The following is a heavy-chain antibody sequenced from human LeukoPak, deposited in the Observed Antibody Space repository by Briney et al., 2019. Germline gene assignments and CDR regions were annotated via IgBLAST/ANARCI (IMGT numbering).Heavy chain of an antibody. Sequence: GGSLRLSCAASGFTFSNYAMSWVRQAPGKGLEWVSGSGSGGSTYYADSVKGRFTISRDNSKNTLYLQMNSLRAEDTAVYYCAKDFWSGYYPNYWGQGTLVTVSS. CDR2: SGSGGST. V-gene: IGHV3-23*01. D-gene: IGHD3-3*01. CDR1: GFTFSNYA. CDR3: AKDFWSGYYPNY. J-gene: IGHJ4*02.